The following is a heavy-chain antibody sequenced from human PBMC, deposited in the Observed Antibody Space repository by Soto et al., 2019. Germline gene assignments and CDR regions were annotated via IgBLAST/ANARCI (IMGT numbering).Heavy chain of an antibody. V-gene: IGHV1-46*01. CDR2: INPSGGST. D-gene: IGHD6-19*01. CDR3: ARSPNYSSGWSYYFDY. Sequence: ASAKVSCKASGYTFTSYYMHWVRQAPGQGLEWMGIINPSGGSTSYAQKFQGRVTMTRDTSTSTVYMELSSLRSEDTAVYYCARSPNYSSGWSYYFDYWGQGTLVTVSS. J-gene: IGHJ4*02. CDR1: GYTFTSYY.